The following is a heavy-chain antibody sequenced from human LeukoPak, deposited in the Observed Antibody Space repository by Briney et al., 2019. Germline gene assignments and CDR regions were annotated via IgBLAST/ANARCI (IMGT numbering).Heavy chain of an antibody. Sequence: GASVKVSCKASGYTFTSYGITWVRQAPVQGLEWMGWVSAYADNTNYVQRIQGRVTMTTDTSTSTAYMELRSLRSDDTAVYYCARDCIGCHGFDYWGQGTLVTVSS. CDR1: GYTFTSYG. J-gene: IGHJ4*02. V-gene: IGHV1-18*01. D-gene: IGHD2-15*01. CDR2: VSAYADNT. CDR3: ARDCIGCHGFDY.